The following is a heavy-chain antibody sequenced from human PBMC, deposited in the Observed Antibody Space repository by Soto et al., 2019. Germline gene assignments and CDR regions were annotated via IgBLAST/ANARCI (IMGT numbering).Heavy chain of an antibody. CDR3: ARSAGPAAITNNWFDP. V-gene: IGHV3-21*01. CDR1: GFTFNAYS. J-gene: IGHJ5*02. CDR2: ISTSSSYI. D-gene: IGHD2-2*02. Sequence: PGGSLRLSCAASGFTFNAYSMNWVRQAPGKGLEWVSSISTSSSYIYYADSVKGRFTISRDNAKNSLYLQVNSLRAEDTAIYYCARSAGPAAITNNWFDPWGQGTLVTVSS.